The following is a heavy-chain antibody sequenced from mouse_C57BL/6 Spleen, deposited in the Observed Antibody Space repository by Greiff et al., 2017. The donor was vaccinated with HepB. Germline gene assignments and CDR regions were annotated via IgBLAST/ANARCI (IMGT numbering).Heavy chain of an antibody. CDR3: ARDRSNGGYYDY. CDR1: GFTFSDYY. J-gene: IGHJ2*01. CDR2: INYDGSST. Sequence: EVHLVESEGGLVQPGSSMKLSCTASGFTFSDYYMAWVRQVPEKGLEWVANINYDGSSTYYLDSLKSRFIISRDNAKNILYLQMSSLKSEDTATYYCARDRSNGGYYDYWGQGTTLTVSS. V-gene: IGHV5-16*01. D-gene: IGHD1-1*02.